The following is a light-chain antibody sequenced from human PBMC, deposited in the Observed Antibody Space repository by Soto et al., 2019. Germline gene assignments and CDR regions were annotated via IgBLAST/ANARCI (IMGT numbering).Light chain of an antibody. CDR2: DAS. V-gene: IGKV3-11*01. Sequence: EVGLTQSPAALSLSPGERATLSCRASQSVSSYLAWYQQKPGQAPRLLIYDASNRATGIPARFSGSGSGTDFTLTISSLEPEDFAVYYCQQRSNLPRITFGQGTRLEIK. J-gene: IGKJ5*01. CDR1: QSVSSY. CDR3: QQRSNLPRIT.